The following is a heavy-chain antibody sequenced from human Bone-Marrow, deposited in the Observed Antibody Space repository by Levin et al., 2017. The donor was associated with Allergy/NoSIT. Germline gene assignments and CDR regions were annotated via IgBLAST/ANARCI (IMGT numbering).Heavy chain of an antibody. D-gene: IGHD3-10*01. CDR1: GFSFSQAW. Sequence: SCAASGFSFSQAWMSWVRQGPGKFLSFFFLLPPPPSFFPPSSAAPVKGRFTISRDDSKNTLYLQMNSLKTEDTAVYYCTTPMVRGTYYYGMDVWGQGTTVTVSS. CDR3: TTPMVRGTYYYGMDV. J-gene: IGHJ6*02. CDR2: LPPPPSFFPP. V-gene: IGHV3-15*01.